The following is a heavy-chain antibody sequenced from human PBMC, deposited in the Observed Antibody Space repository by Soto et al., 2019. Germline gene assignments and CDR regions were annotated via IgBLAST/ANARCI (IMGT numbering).Heavy chain of an antibody. V-gene: IGHV1-69*13. D-gene: IGHD3-22*01. Sequence: GASVKVSCKASGGTFSSYAISWVRQAAGQGLEWMGGIIPIFGTANYAQKIQGRVTITADESTSTAYMELSSLRSEDTAVYYCARDGDPYYYDSSGYKYYFDYWGQGTLVTVSS. CDR1: GGTFSSYA. CDR3: ARDGDPYYYDSSGYKYYFDY. J-gene: IGHJ4*02. CDR2: IIPIFGTA.